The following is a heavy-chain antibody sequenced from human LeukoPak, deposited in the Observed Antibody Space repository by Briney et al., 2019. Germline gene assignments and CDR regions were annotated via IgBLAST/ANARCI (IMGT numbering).Heavy chain of an antibody. J-gene: IGHJ3*02. Sequence: SENLSLTCAVSGYSISSGYYWGWIRQPPGKGLEWIRSFYHSGSTYYNPSHMSRVTISVDTSKNQFSMKLSSVTAADTAVYYCAGYRDSNGYTVAFDIWGQGTMVTVSS. D-gene: IGHD6-19*01. CDR3: AGYRDSNGYTVAFDI. CDR1: GYSISSGYY. CDR2: FYHSGST. V-gene: IGHV4-38-2*01.